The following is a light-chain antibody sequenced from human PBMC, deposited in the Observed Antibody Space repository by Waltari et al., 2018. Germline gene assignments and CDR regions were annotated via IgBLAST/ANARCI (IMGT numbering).Light chain of an antibody. V-gene: IGKV1-5*03. CDR2: KAS. CDR3: QQYNESPYT. J-gene: IGKJ2*01. Sequence: DIQMTQSPSTLSASVGDRVTITCRARQSISTWLAWYQQIPGEAPKRLIYKASSLESGVTSRFSGSGSGTEFTLTISSLRPDDFATYYCQQYNESPYTFGQGTKLEIK. CDR1: QSISTW.